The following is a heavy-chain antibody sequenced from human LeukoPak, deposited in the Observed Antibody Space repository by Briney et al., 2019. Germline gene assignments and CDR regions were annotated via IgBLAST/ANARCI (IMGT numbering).Heavy chain of an antibody. Sequence: PGGSLRLSCAASGFTFSSYWMSWVRQAPGKGLEWVAFIRYDGSNKYYADSVKGRFTISRDNSKNTLYLQMNSLRAEDTAVYYCAKELGACSSTSCYRVNYYYYYMDVWGKGTTVTVSS. D-gene: IGHD2-2*02. CDR1: GFTFSSYW. J-gene: IGHJ6*03. CDR3: AKELGACSSTSCYRVNYYYYYMDV. CDR2: IRYDGSNK. V-gene: IGHV3-30*02.